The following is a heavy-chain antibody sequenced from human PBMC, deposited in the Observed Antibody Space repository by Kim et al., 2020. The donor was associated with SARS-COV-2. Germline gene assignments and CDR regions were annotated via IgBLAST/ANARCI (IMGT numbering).Heavy chain of an antibody. CDR2: IYYSGST. Sequence: SETLSLTCTVSGGSISSYYWSWIRQPPGKGLEWIGYIYYSGSTNYNPSLKSRVTISVDTSKNQFSLKLSSVTAADTAVYYCASTGYSSSWYFDYWGQGTLVTVSS. J-gene: IGHJ4*02. CDR1: GGSISSYY. D-gene: IGHD6-13*01. V-gene: IGHV4-59*01. CDR3: ASTGYSSSWYFDY.